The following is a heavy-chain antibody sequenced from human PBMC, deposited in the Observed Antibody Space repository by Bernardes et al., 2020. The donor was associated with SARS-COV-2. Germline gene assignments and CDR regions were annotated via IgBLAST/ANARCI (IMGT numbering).Heavy chain of an antibody. J-gene: IGHJ4*02. V-gene: IGHV3-23*01. CDR3: AKGDSTVFSSDLHY. D-gene: IGHD3-9*01. CDR2: ISGSGDST. Sequence: GGSLRLSCAASGFTFTNHAMNWVRQAPGKGLEWVSAISGSGDSTYYADSVKGRFTISRDNSKNTLYLQMNSLRAEDTAVYYCAKGDSTVFSSDLHYWGQGTLVTVSS. CDR1: GFTFTNHA.